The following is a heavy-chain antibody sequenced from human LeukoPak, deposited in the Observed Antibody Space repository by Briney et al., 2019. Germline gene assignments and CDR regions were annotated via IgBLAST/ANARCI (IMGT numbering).Heavy chain of an antibody. V-gene: IGHV1-2*02. CDR3: ARDSMVRGENFMDV. J-gene: IGHJ6*03. Sequence: ASVKVFCKASGYTFTGYYMHWVRQAPGQGLEWMGWINPNSGGTNYAQKFQGRVTMTRDTSISTAYMELSRLRSDDTAVYYCARDSMVRGENFMDVWGKGTTVTVPS. CDR2: INPNSGGT. D-gene: IGHD3-10*01. CDR1: GYTFTGYY.